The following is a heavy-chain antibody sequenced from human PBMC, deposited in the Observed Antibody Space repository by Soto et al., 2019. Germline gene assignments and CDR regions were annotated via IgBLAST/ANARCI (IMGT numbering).Heavy chain of an antibody. V-gene: IGHV4-4*02. CDR3: ARVVGGYYYGMDV. D-gene: IGHD2-2*01. CDR2: IYHSGST. Sequence: QVQLQESGPGLVKPSGTLSLTCAVSGGSISSSNWWSWVRQPPGKGLEWIGEIYHSGSTNYNPSLKSRVTLSVDKSKIQFYLKLSSVTAADTAVYYCARVVGGYYYGMDVWGQGTTVTVSS. J-gene: IGHJ6*02. CDR1: GGSISSSNW.